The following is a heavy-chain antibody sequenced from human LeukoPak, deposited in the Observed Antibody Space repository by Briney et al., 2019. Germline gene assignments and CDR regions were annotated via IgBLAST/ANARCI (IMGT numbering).Heavy chain of an antibody. CDR3: AKDLYSGGFS. V-gene: IGHV3-30*18. Sequence: GGSLRLSCAASGFTFSSYSMNWVRQAPDKRLEWVAFVSYDGDNKYYADSVKGRFTISRDNSKNTLSLQMHSLRIEDTALYYCAKDLYSGGFSWGQGTLVIVSS. D-gene: IGHD1-26*01. J-gene: IGHJ5*02. CDR1: GFTFSSYS. CDR2: VSYDGDNK.